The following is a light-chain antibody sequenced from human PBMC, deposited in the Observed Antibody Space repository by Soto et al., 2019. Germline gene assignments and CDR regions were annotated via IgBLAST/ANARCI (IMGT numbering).Light chain of an antibody. Sequence: DIQMTQSPSTLSASVGDRVTITCRASQSISSWLAWYQQKPGKAPKLLIYKASSLESGVPSRFSGSGSGAGFTLIISSLHPDDFATYSCQQYESYSIAFGQGTRLEI. CDR3: QQYESYSIA. CDR1: QSISSW. V-gene: IGKV1-5*03. J-gene: IGKJ5*01. CDR2: KAS.